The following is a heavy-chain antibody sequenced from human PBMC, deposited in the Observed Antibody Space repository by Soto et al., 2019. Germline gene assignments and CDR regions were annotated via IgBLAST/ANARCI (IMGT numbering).Heavy chain of an antibody. CDR2: IYYSGST. Sequence: SETLSLTCTVSGGSISSSSYYWGWIRQPPGKGLEWIGSIYYSGSTYYNPSLKSRVTISVDTSKNQFSLKLSSVTAADTAVYYCARARFLEWLFPYFFDYWGQGTLVTVSS. CDR3: ARARFLEWLFPYFFDY. V-gene: IGHV4-39*01. D-gene: IGHD3-3*01. J-gene: IGHJ4*02. CDR1: GGSISSSSYY.